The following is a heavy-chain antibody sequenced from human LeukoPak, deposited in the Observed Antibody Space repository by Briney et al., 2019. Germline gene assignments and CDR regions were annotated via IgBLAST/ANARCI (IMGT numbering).Heavy chain of an antibody. V-gene: IGHV4-59*08. D-gene: IGHD1-26*01. CDR1: GGSISSYY. Sequence: SETLSLTCTVSGGSISSYYWSWIRQPPGKGLEWIGYIYYSGSTNYNPSLKSRVTISVDTSKNQFSLKLSSVTAADTAVYYCARPRSGSSEGYYFDYWGQGTLVTVSS. J-gene: IGHJ4*02. CDR2: IYYSGST. CDR3: ARPRSGSSEGYYFDY.